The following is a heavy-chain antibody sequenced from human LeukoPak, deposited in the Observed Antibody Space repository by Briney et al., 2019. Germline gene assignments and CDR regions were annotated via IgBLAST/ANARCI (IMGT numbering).Heavy chain of an antibody. CDR3: ARSGYSSEWFDP. Sequence: PGASLKISCKGSGYTFTSYWIGWVRQMPGKGLEWMGTIYPGDSDTKYSPSFQGHVTISTDKSISTAYVQLSSLKTADTGIYYCARSGYSSEWFDPWGQGTLVTVSS. D-gene: IGHD5-18*01. J-gene: IGHJ5*02. CDR2: IYPGDSDT. CDR1: GYTFTSYW. V-gene: IGHV5-51*03.